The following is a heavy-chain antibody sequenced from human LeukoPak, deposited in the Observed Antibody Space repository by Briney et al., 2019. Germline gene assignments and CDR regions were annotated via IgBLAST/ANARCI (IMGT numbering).Heavy chain of an antibody. J-gene: IGHJ3*02. Sequence: QPGGSLRLSCAASGFTFSSYWMSWVRQAPGKGLEWVANIKQDGSEKYYVDSVKGRFTISRDNSKNTLYLQMNSLRAEDTAVYYCAKMSPRYCSSTSCYDRNDAFDIWGQGTMVTVSS. D-gene: IGHD2-2*01. V-gene: IGHV3-7*01. CDR2: IKQDGSEK. CDR3: AKMSPRYCSSTSCYDRNDAFDI. CDR1: GFTFSSYW.